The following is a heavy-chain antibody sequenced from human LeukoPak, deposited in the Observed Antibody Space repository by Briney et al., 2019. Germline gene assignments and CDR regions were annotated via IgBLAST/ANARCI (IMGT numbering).Heavy chain of an antibody. Sequence: GCPLILFCAASRFTFSSHSINLVPDAPGKGLECVSSISTSSSYIYYADSVKGRFTISRDNAKNSLYLQMNSMRGDDTAVYYSAREEDGKAESSDPWGPGTLIIVSS. CDR3: AREEDGKAESSDP. V-gene: IGHV3-21*01. D-gene: IGHD1-1*01. J-gene: IGHJ5*02. CDR2: ISTSSSYI. CDR1: RFTFSSHS.